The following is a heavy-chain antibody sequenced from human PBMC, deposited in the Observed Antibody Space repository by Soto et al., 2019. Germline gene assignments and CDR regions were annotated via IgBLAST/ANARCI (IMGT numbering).Heavy chain of an antibody. CDR1: GFTFSSYW. V-gene: IGHV3-74*01. CDR3: ARESGILWFGELRHFDY. J-gene: IGHJ4*02. Sequence: VGSLRLSCAASGFTFSSYWMHWVRQAPGKGLVWVSRINSDGSSTSYADSVKGRFTISRDNAKNTLYLQMNSLRAEDTAVYYCARESGILWFGELRHFDYWGQGTLVTVSS. CDR2: INSDGSST. D-gene: IGHD3-10*01.